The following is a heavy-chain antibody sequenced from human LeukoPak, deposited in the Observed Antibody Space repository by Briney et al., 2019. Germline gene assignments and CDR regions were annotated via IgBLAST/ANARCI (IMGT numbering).Heavy chain of an antibody. Sequence: PSETLSLTCTVSGGSISSYDWSWIRQPPGKRLEWIGYIYYSGSTNYNPSLKSRVTISVDTSKNQFSLKLSSVTAAYTAVYYCATNHDYGGNDAFDIWGQGTMVTVSS. CDR1: GGSISSYD. V-gene: IGHV4-59*01. J-gene: IGHJ3*02. D-gene: IGHD4-17*01. CDR3: ATNHDYGGNDAFDI. CDR2: IYYSGST.